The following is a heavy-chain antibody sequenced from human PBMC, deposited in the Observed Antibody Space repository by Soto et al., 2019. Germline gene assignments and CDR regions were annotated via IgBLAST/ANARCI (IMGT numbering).Heavy chain of an antibody. Sequence: QVQLQESSPGLLKPSETLSLTCTVSGGSLTSDYWSWIRQSPGKGLEWIGYIHYTGEANYNPSLKSRVTLSTDTSKNQLSLKLTSLTAAYTALYYCARQQPDTAAFDVWGQGTMVTVSS. J-gene: IGHJ3*01. D-gene: IGHD3-22*01. CDR1: GGSLTSDY. V-gene: IGHV4-59*08. CDR2: IHYTGEA. CDR3: ARQQPDTAAFDV.